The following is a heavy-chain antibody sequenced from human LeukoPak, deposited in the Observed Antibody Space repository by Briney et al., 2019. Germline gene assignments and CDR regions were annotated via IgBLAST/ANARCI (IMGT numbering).Heavy chain of an antibody. Sequence: ASVKVSCKASVYTFTSYVISWVRQAPGQGLEWMGWISAYNGNTNYAQKLQGRVTMTTDTSTRTAYMELRSLRSDDTAVYYCARAGILTGYYSPFDPWGQGTLVTVSS. CDR1: VYTFTSYV. V-gene: IGHV1-18*01. CDR2: ISAYNGNT. J-gene: IGHJ5*02. D-gene: IGHD3-9*01. CDR3: ARAGILTGYYSPFDP.